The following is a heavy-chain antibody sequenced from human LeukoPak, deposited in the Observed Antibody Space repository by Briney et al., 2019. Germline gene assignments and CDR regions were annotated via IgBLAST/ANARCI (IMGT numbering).Heavy chain of an antibody. V-gene: IGHV4-59*01. CDR1: GGSISSYY. D-gene: IGHD2-2*01. Sequence: SETLSLTCTVSGGSISSYYWSWIRQPPGKGLEWIGYIYYSGGTNYNPSLKSRVTISVDTSKNQFSLKLSSVTAADTAVYYCASGYCSSTSCSDDAFDIWGQGTMVTVSS. CDR3: ASGYCSSTSCSDDAFDI. J-gene: IGHJ3*02. CDR2: IYYSGGT.